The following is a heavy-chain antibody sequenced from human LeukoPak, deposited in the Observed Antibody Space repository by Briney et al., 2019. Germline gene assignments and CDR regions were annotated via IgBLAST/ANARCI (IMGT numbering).Heavy chain of an antibody. CDR2: MNPNSGNT. Sequence: APVKVSCKASGYTFTSYDINWVRQATGQGLEWMGWMNPNSGNTGYAQKFQGRVTMTRNTSISTAYMELSSLRSEDTAVYYCARGLFSLYYYDSSGYSDFDYRGQGTLVTVSS. CDR3: ARGLFSLYYYDSSGYSDFDY. J-gene: IGHJ4*02. CDR1: GYTFTSYD. D-gene: IGHD3-22*01. V-gene: IGHV1-8*01.